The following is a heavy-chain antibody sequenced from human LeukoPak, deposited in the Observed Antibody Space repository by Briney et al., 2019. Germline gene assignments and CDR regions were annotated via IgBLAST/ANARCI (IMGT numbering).Heavy chain of an antibody. Sequence: PSETLSLTCAVYGGSFSGYYWSWIRQPPGKGLEWIGEINHSGSTNYNPSLKSRVTISVDTSKNQFSLKLSSVTAADTAVYYCARPRGYSGYEWFNWFDPWGQGTLVTVSS. D-gene: IGHD5-12*01. CDR1: GGSFSGYY. CDR3: ARPRGYSGYEWFNWFDP. CDR2: INHSGST. J-gene: IGHJ5*02. V-gene: IGHV4-34*01.